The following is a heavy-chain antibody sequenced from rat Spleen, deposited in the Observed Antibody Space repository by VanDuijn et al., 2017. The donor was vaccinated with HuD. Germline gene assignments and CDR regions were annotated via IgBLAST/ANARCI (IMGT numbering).Heavy chain of an antibody. CDR2: INTGGGNT. CDR3: VRLLGAPDWYFDF. CDR1: GFTFSNYY. Sequence: EVQLVESGGGSVQPGRSMKLSCAASGFTFSNYYMAWVRQVPTKGLEWVASINTGGGNTYYRGSVKGRFTISRDNAKSTLYLQMDSLRSEDTATYYCVRLLGAPDWYFDFWGPGTMVTVSS. J-gene: IGHJ1*01. D-gene: IGHD5-1*01. V-gene: IGHV5-25*01.